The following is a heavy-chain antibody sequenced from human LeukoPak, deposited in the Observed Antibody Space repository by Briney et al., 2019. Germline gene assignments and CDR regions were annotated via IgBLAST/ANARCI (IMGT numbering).Heavy chain of an antibody. V-gene: IGHV3-23*01. CDR2: MSGCGGTT. Sequence: TGGSLRLSCTASGFTFSSCAMSWVRQAPGKGLEWVSVMSGCGGTTYYAVSVKSSLTVSRNNSKNTLYLQMNSLRAEDTAVYYCATPNSSGFYFAIRFDYCGQGTLVTVSS. CDR1: GFTFSSCA. J-gene: IGHJ4*02. D-gene: IGHD3-22*01. CDR3: ATPNSSGFYFAIRFDY.